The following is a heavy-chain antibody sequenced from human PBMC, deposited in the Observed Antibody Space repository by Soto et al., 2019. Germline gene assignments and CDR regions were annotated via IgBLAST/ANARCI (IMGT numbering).Heavy chain of an antibody. CDR1: GFTLSGHG. CDR3: AREKNSGYYRTVDY. J-gene: IGHJ4*02. CDR2: VTHDGTER. D-gene: IGHD3-10*01. V-gene: IGHV3-30*03. Sequence: VASGGGVVQPGRSLSLSCAASGFTLSGHGLHWVRQAPGEGLEWVAVVTHDGTERHYPDSVKGRFTITRDISKNTFYLQMNSLRVEDTAMYYCAREKNSGYYRTVDYWGQGTLVTVSS.